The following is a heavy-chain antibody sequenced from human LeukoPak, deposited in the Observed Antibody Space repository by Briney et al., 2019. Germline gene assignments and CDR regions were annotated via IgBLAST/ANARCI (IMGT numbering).Heavy chain of an antibody. CDR2: INPNSGGT. CDR1: GYTFTGYY. D-gene: IGHD3-22*01. J-gene: IGHJ5*02. Sequence: ASVKVSCKASGYTFTGYYMHWVRQAPGQGLEWMGWINPNSGGTNYAQKFQGRVTMTRDMSISTAYMELSRLRSDDTAVYYCARVGIGDSSGYYYPDWFDPWGQGTLVTVSS. V-gene: IGHV1-2*02. CDR3: ARVGIGDSSGYYYPDWFDP.